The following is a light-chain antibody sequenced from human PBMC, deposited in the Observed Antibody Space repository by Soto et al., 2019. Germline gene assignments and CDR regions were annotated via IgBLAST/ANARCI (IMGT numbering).Light chain of an antibody. CDR3: QYEET. CDR1: QSIDNW. J-gene: IGKJ1*01. CDR2: QAS. V-gene: IGKV1-5*03. Sequence: DIQMTQSPSTLSASVGDSVTITCRASQSIDNWLAWYRQKPGKAPNLLIYQASILEGGVPSRFSGSGSGTEFTLTITSLQPDDFATYYCQYEETFGPGTKVDIK.